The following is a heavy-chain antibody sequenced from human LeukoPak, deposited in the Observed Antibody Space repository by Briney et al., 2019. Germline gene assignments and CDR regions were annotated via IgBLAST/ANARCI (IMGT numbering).Heavy chain of an antibody. V-gene: IGHV4-4*02. CDR2: IHLSGRA. Sequence: SETLSLTCGVSGGSITTTNWWSWVRQPPGQGLEWIGEIHLSGRANYNPSLNSRVTLALDTSKNHLSLSLTSVTAADTAVYYCSRENGAFSPFGYWGQGTLVTVPS. D-gene: IGHD2-8*01. CDR1: GGSITTTNW. CDR3: SRENGAFSPFGY. J-gene: IGHJ4*02.